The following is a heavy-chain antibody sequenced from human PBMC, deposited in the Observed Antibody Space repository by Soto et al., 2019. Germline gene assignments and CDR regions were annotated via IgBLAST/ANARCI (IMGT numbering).Heavy chain of an antibody. D-gene: IGHD5-12*01. CDR2: ISYDGSNI. Sequence: QVQLVESGGGVVQPGRSLRLSCAASGFIFNSYGMHWIRQAPGKGLEWVAVISYDGSNIFYADSVKGRFTISRDNSNNNLYLQMNSLRGDDTAVYYCASGVRGVATIAIGFYLDYWGQGTLVTTSS. CDR1: GFIFNSYG. V-gene: IGHV3-30*03. CDR3: ASGVRGVATIAIGFYLDY. J-gene: IGHJ4*02.